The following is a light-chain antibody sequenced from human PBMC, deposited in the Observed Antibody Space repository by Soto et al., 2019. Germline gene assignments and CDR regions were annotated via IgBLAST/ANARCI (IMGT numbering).Light chain of an antibody. CDR3: QQSYSAPWT. Sequence: DIQMTQSPSSLSASVGDRVTIACRASQTVNNFLNWYQQKAGKAPRLLISTSSSLQSGVPSRFSGSGSGIEFTLSIHGLQPEDFATYYCQQSYSAPWTFGHGTRVEIK. CDR1: QTVNNF. CDR2: TSS. J-gene: IGKJ1*01. V-gene: IGKV1-39*01.